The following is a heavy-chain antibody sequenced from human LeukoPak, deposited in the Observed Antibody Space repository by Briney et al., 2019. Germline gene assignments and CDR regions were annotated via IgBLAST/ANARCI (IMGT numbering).Heavy chain of an antibody. J-gene: IGHJ5*02. D-gene: IGHD4/OR15-4a*01. CDR2: IYYSGTT. CDR3: AREGLDYGATLNWFVP. V-gene: IGHV4-39*07. Sequence: SETLSLTCTVSGGSISSNNYDWGWIRQPPGKGLEWIGSIYYSGTTSYNPSLKSRVTISIDTSKNQFSLKVSSVTVADTAVYYCAREGLDYGATLNWFVPWGQGTLVTVSS. CDR1: GGSISSNNYD.